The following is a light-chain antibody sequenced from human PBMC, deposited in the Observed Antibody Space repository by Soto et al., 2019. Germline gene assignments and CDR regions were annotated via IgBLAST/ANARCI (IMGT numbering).Light chain of an antibody. CDR2: AAS. CDR1: QGISSY. CDR3: QQSYSTPLT. Sequence: AIRMTQSPSSLSASTGDRVTITCRASQGISSYLAWYQQKPGKAPKLLIYAASTLQSGVPSRFSGSGSGTDFTLTTSCLQSEDFATYYCQQSYSTPLTFGGGTKVDNK. V-gene: IGKV1-8*01. J-gene: IGKJ4*01.